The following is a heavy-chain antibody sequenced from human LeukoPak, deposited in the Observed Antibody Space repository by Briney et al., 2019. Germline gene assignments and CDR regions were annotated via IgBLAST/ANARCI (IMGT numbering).Heavy chain of an antibody. CDR1: GFTVSGNY. J-gene: IGHJ4*02. CDR2: IYSGGST. V-gene: IGHV3-53*01. D-gene: IGHD5-18*01. Sequence: GGSLRLSCAASGFTVSGNYMSWVRQAPGKGLEWVSVIYSGGSTYYADSVKGRFTISRDNSKNTLYLQMNSLRAEDTAVYCCAREGSGYSYNYWGQGTLVTVSS. CDR3: AREGSGYSYNY.